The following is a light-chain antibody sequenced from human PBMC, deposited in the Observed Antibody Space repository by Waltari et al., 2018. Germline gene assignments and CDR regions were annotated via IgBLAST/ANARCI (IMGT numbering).Light chain of an antibody. J-gene: IGKJ2*02. V-gene: IGKV3-15*01. CDR3: QQYNTWPPST. CDR1: HSVSSN. Sequence: EIVMTQSPAALSASPGERATLSCRASHSVSSNLAWYQHKPGHPPRLLISAASTRATGVPARFSGSGSGTEFSLTISSLQSEDSAIYYCQQYNTWPPSTFGQGTKLEIK. CDR2: AAS.